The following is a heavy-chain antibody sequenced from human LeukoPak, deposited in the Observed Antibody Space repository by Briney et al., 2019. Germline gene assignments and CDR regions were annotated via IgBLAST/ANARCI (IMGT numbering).Heavy chain of an antibody. V-gene: IGHV1-46*01. CDR3: ARGPTDMDFDS. CDR2: INPSDGTT. Sequence: ASVNVSCEASGYTFTTADYMHWVRQAPGQGLEWMGIINPSDGTTFYAQKFQGRVTMTRDTSTNTVYMELSSLRFDDTAVFYCARGPTDMDFDSWAQGSLVTVSS. J-gene: IGHJ4*02. CDR1: GYTFTTADY.